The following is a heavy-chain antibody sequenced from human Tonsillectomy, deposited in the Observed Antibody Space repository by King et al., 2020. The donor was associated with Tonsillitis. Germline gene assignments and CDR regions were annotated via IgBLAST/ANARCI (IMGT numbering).Heavy chain of an antibody. CDR1: GGSISSSDYY. CDR2: TRYGGFT. Sequence: QLQESGPGLVKPSETLSLTCKVSGGSISSSDYYWGWIRQPPGKGLEWIGSTRYGGFTYYTPSLKSRVSISVDTSKNQFSLTLSSVTAADTAVYYCARSITIFGVVSEYWGQGTLVTVSS. D-gene: IGHD3-3*01. V-gene: IGHV4-39*01. J-gene: IGHJ4*02. CDR3: ARSITIFGVVSEY.